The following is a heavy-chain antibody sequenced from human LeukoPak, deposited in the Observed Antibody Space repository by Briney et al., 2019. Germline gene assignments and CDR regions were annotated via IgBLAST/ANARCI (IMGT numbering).Heavy chain of an antibody. CDR3: AELGITMIGGV. Sequence: GGSLRLSCAASGFTFSNYSMNWVRQAPGKGLEWVSSISSSSSYIYYADSVKGRFTISRDNAKNSLYLQMNSLRADGTAVYYCAELGITMIGGVWGKGTTVTISS. J-gene: IGHJ6*04. D-gene: IGHD3-10*02. CDR1: GFTFSNYS. CDR2: ISSSSSYI. V-gene: IGHV3-21*01.